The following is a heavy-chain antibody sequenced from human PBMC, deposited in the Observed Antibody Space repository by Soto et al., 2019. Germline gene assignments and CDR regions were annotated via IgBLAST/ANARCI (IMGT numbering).Heavy chain of an antibody. Sequence: PSETLSLTCTVSGGSISSYYWSWIRQPPGKGLEWIGYIYYSGSTNYNPSLKSRVTISVDTSKNQFSLKLSSVTAADTAVYYCARADRYPRYYFDYWGQGTLVTV. J-gene: IGHJ4*02. D-gene: IGHD2-2*02. CDR1: GGSISSYY. CDR2: IYYSGST. CDR3: ARADRYPRYYFDY. V-gene: IGHV4-59*01.